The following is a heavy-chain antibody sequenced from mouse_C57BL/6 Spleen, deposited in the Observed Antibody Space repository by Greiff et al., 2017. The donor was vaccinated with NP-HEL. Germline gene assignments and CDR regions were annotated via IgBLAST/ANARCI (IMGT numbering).Heavy chain of an antibody. Sequence: EVKVVESGGGLVQPGGSLKLSCAASGFTFSDYGMAWVRQAPRKGPEWVAFISNLAYSIYYADTVTGRFTISRENAKNTLYLEMSSLRSEDTAMYYCARVVATRGYYFDYWGQGTTLTVSS. J-gene: IGHJ2*01. CDR3: ARVVATRGYYFDY. CDR1: GFTFSDYG. D-gene: IGHD1-1*01. V-gene: IGHV5-15*01. CDR2: ISNLAYSI.